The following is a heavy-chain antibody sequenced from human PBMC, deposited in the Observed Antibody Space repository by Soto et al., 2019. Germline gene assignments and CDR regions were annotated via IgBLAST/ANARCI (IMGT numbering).Heavy chain of an antibody. CDR3: ARGGVVPAAMFAAFDI. CDR2: INPSGGST. J-gene: IGHJ3*02. V-gene: IGHV1-46*03. CDR1: GYNFTSYY. Sequence: QVQLVQSGAEVKKPGASVKVSCKASGYNFTSYYMPWVRQATRQGLEWMGTINPSGGSTSYAQKFQGRVTMTRDTSTSTVYMELSSLRSEDTAVYYCARGGVVPAAMFAAFDIWGQGTMVTVSS. D-gene: IGHD2-2*01.